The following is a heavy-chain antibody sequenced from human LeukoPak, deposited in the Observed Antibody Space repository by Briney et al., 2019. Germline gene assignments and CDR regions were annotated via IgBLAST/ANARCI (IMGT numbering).Heavy chain of an antibody. CDR3: ARISVYGSGSYNP. CDR2: INHSGST. D-gene: IGHD3-10*01. J-gene: IGHJ5*02. V-gene: IGHV4-34*01. Sequence: SETLSLTCAVYGGSFSGYYWSWIRQPPGKGLEWIGEINHSGSTNYNPSLKSRVTISVDTSKNQFPLKLSSVTAADTAVYYCARISVYGSGSYNPWGQGTLVTVSS. CDR1: GGSFSGYY.